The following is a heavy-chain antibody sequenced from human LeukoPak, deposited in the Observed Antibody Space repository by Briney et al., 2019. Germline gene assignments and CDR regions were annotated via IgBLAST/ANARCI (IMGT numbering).Heavy chain of an antibody. CDR2: ISGSADST. V-gene: IGHV3-23*01. CDR1: GFTLSSYD. Sequence: GGSLRLSCAASGFTLSSYDMSWVRQAPGKGLEWVSSISGSADSTHYADSVKGRFTISRDNSKNTLYLQMNSLRAEDTAVYYCAKRDFDWFRNYFDYWGQGTLVTVSS. J-gene: IGHJ4*02. CDR3: AKRDFDWFRNYFDY. D-gene: IGHD3-9*01.